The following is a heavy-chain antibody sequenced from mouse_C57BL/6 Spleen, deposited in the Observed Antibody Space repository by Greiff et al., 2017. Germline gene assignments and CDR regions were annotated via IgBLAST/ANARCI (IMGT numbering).Heavy chain of an antibody. D-gene: IGHD3-3*01. CDR2: ISSGGDYI. CDR1: GFTFSSYA. J-gene: IGHJ4*01. Sequence: EVHLVESGEGLVKPGGSLKLSCAASGFTFSSYAMSWVRQTPEKRLEWVAYISSGGDYIYYADTVKGRFTISRDNARNTLYLQMSSLKSEDTAMYYCTRDLPLWTGYAMDYWGQGTSVTVSS. CDR3: TRDLPLWTGYAMDY. V-gene: IGHV5-9-1*02.